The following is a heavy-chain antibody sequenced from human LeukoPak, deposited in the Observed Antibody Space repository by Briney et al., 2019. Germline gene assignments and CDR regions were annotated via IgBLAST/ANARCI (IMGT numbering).Heavy chain of an antibody. CDR3: ARRKGCSSTSCPPDF. V-gene: IGHV5-51*01. Sequence: GESLKISCKGSGYTFASYWIGWVRQIPGKGLEWMGIIYPVDSDTRYSPSFQGQVTISVDKSIGTAYLQWSSLKASDTAMYYCARRKGCSSTSCPPDFWGQGTLVTVSS. D-gene: IGHD2-2*01. J-gene: IGHJ4*02. CDR1: GYTFASYW. CDR2: IYPVDSDT.